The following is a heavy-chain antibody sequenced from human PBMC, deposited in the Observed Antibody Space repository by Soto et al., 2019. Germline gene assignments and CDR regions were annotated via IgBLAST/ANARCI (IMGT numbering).Heavy chain of an antibody. D-gene: IGHD1-7*01. J-gene: IGHJ3*02. Sequence: ASVKVSCKASGYAFTSFGISWVRQAPGQGLEWMGWIIANCGTTNYAQKLQGRVTITAAESTSTAYMELSSLRSEDTAVYYCAREDWNYRRLAFHIWGQGTMVTVSS. CDR1: GYAFTSFG. CDR3: AREDWNYRRLAFHI. CDR2: IIANCGTT. V-gene: IGHV1-69*13.